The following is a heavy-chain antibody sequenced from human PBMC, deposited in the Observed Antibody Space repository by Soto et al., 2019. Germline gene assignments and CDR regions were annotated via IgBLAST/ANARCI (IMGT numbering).Heavy chain of an antibody. D-gene: IGHD1-20*01. CDR3: AKIGLYNWNFDY. J-gene: IGHJ4*02. V-gene: IGHV3-30*18. CDR1: VFAFSSYG. CDR2: ISYDGSNK. Sequence: GGALRLAGAASVFAFSSYGMHWVRQAPGKGLEWVAVISYDGSNKYYADSVKGRFTISRDNSKNTPYLQMNSLRAEDTAVYYCAKIGLYNWNFDYWGQGTLVTVSS.